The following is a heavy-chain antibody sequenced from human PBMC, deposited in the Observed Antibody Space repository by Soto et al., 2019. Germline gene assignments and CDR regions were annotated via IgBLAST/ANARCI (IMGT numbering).Heavy chain of an antibody. CDR3: ARDYRNGGMDV. V-gene: IGHV3-11*01. CDR2: ISGSGDSR. J-gene: IGHJ6*03. D-gene: IGHD3-16*02. Sequence: QVQLEESGGGLVKPGGSLRLSCAASGFTLSDWYMSWIRQAPGKGLEWVSYISGSGDSRSYADSVKGRFTISRDNAKNSLYVQMDSLRAEDTAVYYCARDYRNGGMDVWGKGTTVTVSS. CDR1: GFTLSDWY.